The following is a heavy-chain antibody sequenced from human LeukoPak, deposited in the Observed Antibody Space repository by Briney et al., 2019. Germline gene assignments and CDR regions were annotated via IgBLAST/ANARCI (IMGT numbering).Heavy chain of an antibody. Sequence: PGGSLRLSCAASGFTFSSYGMHWVRQAPGKGLEWVSYIRYDGSNKYYADSVKGRFTISRDNSKNTLYLQMNSLRAEDTAVYYFAKDRFPSITIVRGVPFPQFFDYWGEGALVTLS. CDR2: IRYDGSNK. CDR1: GFTFSSYG. D-gene: IGHD3-10*01. J-gene: IGHJ4*02. CDR3: AKDRFPSITIVRGVPFPQFFDY. V-gene: IGHV3-30*02.